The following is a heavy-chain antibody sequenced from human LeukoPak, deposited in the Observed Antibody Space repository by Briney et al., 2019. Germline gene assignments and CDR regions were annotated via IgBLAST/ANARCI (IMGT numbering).Heavy chain of an antibody. Sequence: PGGSLRLSCAASGFTFSSYSMNWVRQAPGKGLEWVSSISSSSSYIYYADSVKGRFTISRDNAKNSLYLQMNSLRAEDTAVYYCARVVADSSGWETLDYWGQGTLVIVPS. CDR3: ARVVADSSGWETLDY. CDR2: ISSSSSYI. D-gene: IGHD6-19*01. CDR1: GFTFSSYS. V-gene: IGHV3-21*04. J-gene: IGHJ4*02.